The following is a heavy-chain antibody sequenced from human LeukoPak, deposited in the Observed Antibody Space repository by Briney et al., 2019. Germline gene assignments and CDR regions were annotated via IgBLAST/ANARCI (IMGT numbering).Heavy chain of an antibody. D-gene: IGHD3-3*01. J-gene: IGHJ6*03. Sequence: PSETLSLTCAVYGGSFSGYYWSWIRQPPGKGLEWIGEINHSGSTNYNPSLKSRVTISVDTSKNQFSLKLSSVTAADTAVYYCAREGLRDFGVVITYYYYYYMDVWGKGTTVTVSS. CDR2: INHSGST. CDR1: GGSFSGYY. CDR3: AREGLRDFGVVITYYYYYYMDV. V-gene: IGHV4-34*01.